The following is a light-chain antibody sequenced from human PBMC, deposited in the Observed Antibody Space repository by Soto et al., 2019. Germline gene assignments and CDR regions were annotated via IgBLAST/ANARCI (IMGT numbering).Light chain of an antibody. CDR3: QQYSDLPMT. Sequence: EVVLTQSPATLSLSPGERATPSCRASQRITSYLAWYQQKPGQAPRLLIYDASNRATGIPARFSGSGSGTDFTLTISSLEPEDFAVYYCQQYSDLPMTFGQGTRLEIK. CDR2: DAS. CDR1: QRITSY. J-gene: IGKJ5*01. V-gene: IGKV3-11*01.